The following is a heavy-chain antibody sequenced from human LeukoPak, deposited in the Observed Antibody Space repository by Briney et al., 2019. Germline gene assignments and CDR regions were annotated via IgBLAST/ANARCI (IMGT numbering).Heavy chain of an antibody. D-gene: IGHD3-10*01. J-gene: IGHJ6*04. CDR3: TKDQGLLWFGELNV. CDR2: ISGSGGRT. CDR1: GFTFSSHA. V-gene: IGHV3-23*01. Sequence: PGGSLRLSCAASGFTFSSHAMSWVRQAPGKGLEWGSAISGSGGRTYYADSVKGRFTSSRDNSKNMVSLQMNSLRAEDTAVYYCTKDQGLLWFGELNVWGKGATVTVSS.